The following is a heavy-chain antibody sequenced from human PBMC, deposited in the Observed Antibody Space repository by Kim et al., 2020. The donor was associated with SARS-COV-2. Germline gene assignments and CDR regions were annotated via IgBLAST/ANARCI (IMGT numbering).Heavy chain of an antibody. CDR3: AKENWGGESNWFDP. D-gene: IGHD3-16*01. CDR1: GFTFDDYA. J-gene: IGHJ5*02. CDR2: ISGDGGST. Sequence: GGSLRLSCAASGFTFDDYAMHWVRQAPGKGLEWVSLISGDGGSTYYADSVKGRFTISRDNSKNSLYLQMNSLRTEDTALYYCAKENWGGESNWFDPWGQGTLVTVSS. V-gene: IGHV3-43*02.